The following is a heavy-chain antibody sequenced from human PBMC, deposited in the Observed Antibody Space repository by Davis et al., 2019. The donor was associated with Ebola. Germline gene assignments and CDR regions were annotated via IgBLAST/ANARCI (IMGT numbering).Heavy chain of an antibody. J-gene: IGHJ6*04. Sequence: MPSETLSLTCAVYGGSFSGYYWSWIRQPPGKGLEWIGEINHSGSTNYNPSLKSRVTISVDTSKNQFSLKLSSVTAADTAVYYCARATPVGYCSSTSCYVGSYYYYYGMDVWGKGTTVTVSS. CDR2: INHSGST. V-gene: IGHV4-34*01. CDR3: ARATPVGYCSSTSCYVGSYYYYYGMDV. D-gene: IGHD2-2*01. CDR1: GGSFSGYY.